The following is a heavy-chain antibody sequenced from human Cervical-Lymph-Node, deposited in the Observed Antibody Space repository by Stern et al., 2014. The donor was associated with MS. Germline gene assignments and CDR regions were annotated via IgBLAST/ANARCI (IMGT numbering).Heavy chain of an antibody. V-gene: IGHV1-46*01. D-gene: IGHD4-23*01. CDR3: ARDLFTTMGTSLSDAFDI. J-gene: IGHJ3*02. CDR2: INPTGGST. Sequence: VQLVESGAEVKKPGASVQVSCKASGYTFTSYYIHWVRQAPGQGLEWMGIINPTGGSTNYAPKFQGRVTMSRDTSTSTVYMELSSLRSEDTAVYYCARDLFTTMGTSLSDAFDIWGQGTVVTVSS. CDR1: GYTFTSYY.